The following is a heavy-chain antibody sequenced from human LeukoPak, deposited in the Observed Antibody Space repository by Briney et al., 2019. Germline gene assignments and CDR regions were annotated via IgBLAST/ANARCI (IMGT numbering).Heavy chain of an antibody. Sequence: SETLSLTCTVSGGSISSVSFLWGWIRQPPGKGLEWIGSIYYGGSTYYNPSLKSRVTISVAKSRNQFSLTLNSVTAADTAVYYCARDLGSNPGYWGQGTLVTVSS. J-gene: IGHJ4*02. CDR3: ARDLGSNPGY. CDR2: IYYGGST. V-gene: IGHV4-39*07. D-gene: IGHD4-11*01. CDR1: GGSISSVSFL.